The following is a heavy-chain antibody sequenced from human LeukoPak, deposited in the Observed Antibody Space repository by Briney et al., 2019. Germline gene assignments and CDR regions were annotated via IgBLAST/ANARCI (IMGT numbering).Heavy chain of an antibody. J-gene: IGHJ4*02. CDR2: ISVSGGST. V-gene: IGHV3-23*01. D-gene: IGHD4-17*01. CDR1: GFTFSSYA. CDR3: AKGTQRAPTTVTIESPFDY. Sequence: GGSLRLSCAASGFTFSSYAMSWVRQAPGKGLEWVSAISVSGGSTYYADSVKGRFTISRDNSKNTLYLQMNSLRAEDTAVYYCAKGTQRAPTTVTIESPFDYWGQGTLVTVSS.